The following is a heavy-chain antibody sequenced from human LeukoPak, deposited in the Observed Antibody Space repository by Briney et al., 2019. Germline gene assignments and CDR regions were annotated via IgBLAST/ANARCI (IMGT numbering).Heavy chain of an antibody. CDR2: ITPNNGVS. CDR3: ATAGSSRAALDI. V-gene: IGHV1-2*02. D-gene: IGHD3-10*01. Sequence: ASVKVSCKASGYTFTGYYLHWVRQAPGQGPEWVGWITPNNGVSNYAQKFQGRVTMSRDTSITTAYMELSRLRSDDTAVYYCATAGSSRAALDIWGQGTMVTVSS. J-gene: IGHJ3*02. CDR1: GYTFTGYY.